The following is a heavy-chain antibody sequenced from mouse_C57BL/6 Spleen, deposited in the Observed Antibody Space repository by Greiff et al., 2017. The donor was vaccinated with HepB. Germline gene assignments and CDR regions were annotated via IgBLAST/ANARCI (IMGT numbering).Heavy chain of an antibody. J-gene: IGHJ4*01. CDR1: GFTFSSYG. CDR3: ARPYGSSSYYYAMDY. V-gene: IGHV5-6*02. Sequence: DVKLQESGGDLVKPGGSLKLSCAASGFTFSSYGMSWVRQTPDKRLEWVATISSGGSYTYYPDSVKGRFTISRDNAKNTLYLQMSSLKSEDTAMYYCARPYGSSSYYYAMDYWGQGTSVTVSS. CDR2: ISSGGSYT. D-gene: IGHD1-1*01.